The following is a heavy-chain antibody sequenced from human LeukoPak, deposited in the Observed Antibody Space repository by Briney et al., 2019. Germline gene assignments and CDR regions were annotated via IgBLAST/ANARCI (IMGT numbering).Heavy chain of an antibody. D-gene: IGHD3-22*01. CDR3: ANRDSSGYYYYFDY. V-gene: IGHV4-39*07. CDR1: GGSIRSSYYY. Sequence: SETLSLTCTVSGGSIRSSYYYWGWIRQPPGKGLEWIGEIYHSGSTNYNPSLKSRVTISVDKSKNQFSLRLSSVTAADTAVYYCANRDSSGYYYYFDYWGQGTLVTVSS. CDR2: IYHSGST. J-gene: IGHJ4*02.